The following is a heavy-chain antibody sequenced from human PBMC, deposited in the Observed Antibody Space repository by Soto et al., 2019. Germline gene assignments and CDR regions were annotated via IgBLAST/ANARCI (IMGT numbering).Heavy chain of an antibody. CDR2: INNYNGKT. CDR1: GYIFANYG. D-gene: IGHD6-13*01. CDR3: ARGGSSWSAEYYQH. J-gene: IGHJ1*01. V-gene: IGHV1-18*01. Sequence: QVQLVQSGAEVKKPGASVKVSCKASGYIFANYGISWVRQAPGQGPEWMGWINNYNGKTNYAQTLQGRVTMTTETSTSTAYMELRSLTSDDTAVYYCARGGSSWSAEYYQHWGQGILVIVSS.